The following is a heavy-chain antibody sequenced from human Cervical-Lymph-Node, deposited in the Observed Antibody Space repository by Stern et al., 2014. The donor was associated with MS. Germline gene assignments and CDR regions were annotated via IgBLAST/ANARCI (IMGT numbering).Heavy chain of an antibody. J-gene: IGHJ4*02. V-gene: IGHV1-69*01. CDR2: TNPLFGTT. CDR3: AGDRHSSGFDH. CDR1: GGTFSNYA. D-gene: IGHD3-22*01. Sequence: VQLVESGAEVKKPGSSVTVSCKASGGTFSNYAITWFRQAPGRGLEWMGDTNPLFGTTNYAQKFQGRVTMTAHESTATAYMELSGLRSEDTAVYYCAGDRHSSGFDHWGQGTPVTVSS.